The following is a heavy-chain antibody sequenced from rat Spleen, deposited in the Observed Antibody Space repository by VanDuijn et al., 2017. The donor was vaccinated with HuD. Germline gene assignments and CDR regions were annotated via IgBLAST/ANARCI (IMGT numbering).Heavy chain of an antibody. CDR1: GFTFSDYY. V-gene: IGHV5-7*01. CDR2: ISYDGSST. J-gene: IGHJ3*01. CDR3: TRHFSPADYYSSFPVLY. D-gene: IGHD1-2*01. Sequence: EVQLVESGGGLVQPGGSLKLSCAASGFTFSDYYMAWVRQAPTKGLEWVATISYDGSSTYYRDSVKGRFTISRDNAKSTIYLQMDSLRSEDTATYYCTRHFSPADYYSSFPVLYWGQGTLVTVSS.